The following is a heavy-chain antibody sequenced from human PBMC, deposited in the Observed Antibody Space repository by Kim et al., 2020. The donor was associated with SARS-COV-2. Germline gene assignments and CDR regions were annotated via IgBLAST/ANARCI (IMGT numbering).Heavy chain of an antibody. CDR2: ISSSSSYT. V-gene: IGHV3-11*03. CDR3: ASYCSGGSCSPDY. J-gene: IGHJ4*02. Sequence: GGSLGLSCAASGFTFSDYYMSWIRQAPGKGLEWVSYISSSSSYTNYADSVKGRFTISRDNAKNSLYLQMNSLRAEDTAVYYCASYCSGGSCSPDYWGQGTLVTVSS. D-gene: IGHD2-15*01. CDR1: GFTFSDYY.